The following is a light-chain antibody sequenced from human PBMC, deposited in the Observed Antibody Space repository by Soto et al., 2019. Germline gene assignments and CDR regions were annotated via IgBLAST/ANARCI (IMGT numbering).Light chain of an antibody. CDR1: QSVSSY. Sequence: EIVLTQSPSTLSVSPGERVTLSRRASQSVSSYLAWYQQKPGQAPRLLIYDASTRATGIPDRFSGSGSGTDFTLTISRLEPEDFAVYYCQQHGSWGITFGPGTKVDIK. J-gene: IGKJ3*01. CDR3: QQHGSWGIT. CDR2: DAS. V-gene: IGKV3-11*01.